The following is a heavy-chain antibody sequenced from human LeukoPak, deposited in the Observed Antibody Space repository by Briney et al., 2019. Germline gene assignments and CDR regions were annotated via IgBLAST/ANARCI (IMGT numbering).Heavy chain of an antibody. CDR1: GGSFSGYY. D-gene: IGHD3-3*01. CDR2: INHSGST. J-gene: IGHJ4*02. V-gene: IGHV4-34*01. CDR3: ARGPLKITIFGVVTPYYFDY. Sequence: SETLSLTCAVYGGSFSGYYWSWVRQPPGKGLEWIGEINHSGSTNYNPSLKSRVTISVDTSKNQFSLKLSSVTAADTAVYYCARGPLKITIFGVVTPYYFDYWGQGTLVTVSS.